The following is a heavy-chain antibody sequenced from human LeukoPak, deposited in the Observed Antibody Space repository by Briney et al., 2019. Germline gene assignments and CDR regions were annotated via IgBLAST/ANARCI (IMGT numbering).Heavy chain of an antibody. CDR3: ARDTTITTDGFDM. CDR1: GGTFNTHG. J-gene: IGHJ3*02. CDR2: IIPIYNTA. V-gene: IGHV1-69*13. Sequence: SVKVSCKASGGTFNTHGITWVRQAPGQGLEWLGGIIPIYNTAKYAQKFQGRVTITADESTSTAYMELSSLRSEDTAVYYCARDTTITTDGFDMWGQGTLVTVSP. D-gene: IGHD4-11*01.